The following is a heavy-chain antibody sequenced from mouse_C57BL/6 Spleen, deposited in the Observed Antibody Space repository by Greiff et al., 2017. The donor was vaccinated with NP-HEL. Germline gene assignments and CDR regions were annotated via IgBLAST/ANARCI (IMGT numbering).Heavy chain of an antibody. CDR1: GYTFTSYW. D-gene: IGHD1-1*01. CDR2: IDPSDSYT. Sequence: QVQLQQPGAELVMPGASVKLSCKASGYTFTSYWMHWVKQRPGQGLEWIGEIDPSDSYTNYNQKFKGKSKLTVDKSSSTAYMQLSSLTSEDSAVYYCARGAHYYGSSYWYFDVWGTGTTVTVSS. J-gene: IGHJ1*03. V-gene: IGHV1-69*01. CDR3: ARGAHYYGSSYWYFDV.